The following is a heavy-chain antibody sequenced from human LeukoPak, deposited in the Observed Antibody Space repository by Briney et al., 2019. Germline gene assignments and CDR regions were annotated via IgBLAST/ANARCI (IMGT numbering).Heavy chain of an antibody. Sequence: PGRLLRLSCAASGFTFSRYGMHWVRQAPGKGLERVAVISYDGSNKYYVDSVKGRFTISKDNSKNTLYLQMNSLRAEDTAVYYCAKDRDILSGYLDYWGQGTLVTVSS. V-gene: IGHV3-30*18. CDR1: GFTFSRYG. D-gene: IGHD3-9*01. CDR2: ISYDGSNK. J-gene: IGHJ4*02. CDR3: AKDRDILSGYLDY.